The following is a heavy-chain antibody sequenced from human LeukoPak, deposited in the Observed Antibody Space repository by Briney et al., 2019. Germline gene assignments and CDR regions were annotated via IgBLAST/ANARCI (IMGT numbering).Heavy chain of an antibody. CDR3: ARVKRGYSYALITYFDY. D-gene: IGHD5-18*01. V-gene: IGHV4-39*07. CDR1: GGSISSRSYY. CDR2: INHSGST. Sequence: SETLSLTCTVSGGSISSRSYYWGWIRQPPGKGLEWIGEINHSGSTNYNPSLKSRVTISVDTSKNQFSLKLSSVTAADTAVFYCARVKRGYSYALITYFDYWGQGTLVTVSS. J-gene: IGHJ4*02.